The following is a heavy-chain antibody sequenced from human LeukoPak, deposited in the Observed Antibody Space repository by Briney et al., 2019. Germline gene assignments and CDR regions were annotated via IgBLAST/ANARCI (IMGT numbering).Heavy chain of an antibody. CDR2: IGLGSGFV. D-gene: IGHD1-26*01. CDR3: ARDHKWAFDY. V-gene: IGHV3-21*05. J-gene: IGHJ4*01. Sequence: GGPLRLSCAASGFTFSDYSVNWVRQAPGRGLEWISYIGLGSGFVSYADSVKGRFTITSDTARNSLYLQMSSLRAEDTAVYFCARDHKWAFDYWGQGILVTVSS. CDR1: GFTFSDYS.